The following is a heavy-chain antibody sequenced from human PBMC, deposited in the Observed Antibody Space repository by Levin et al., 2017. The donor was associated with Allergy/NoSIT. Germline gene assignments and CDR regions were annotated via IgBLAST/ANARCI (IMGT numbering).Heavy chain of an antibody. D-gene: IGHD3-9*01. Sequence: GGSLRLSCAASGFTFSSYSMNWVRQAPGKGLEWVSSISSSSSYIYYADSVKGRFTISRDNAKNSLYLQMNSLRAEDTAVYYCARYPQILTGYYTFDYWGQGTLVTVSS. J-gene: IGHJ4*02. CDR3: ARYPQILTGYYTFDY. CDR2: ISSSSSYI. V-gene: IGHV3-21*01. CDR1: GFTFSSYS.